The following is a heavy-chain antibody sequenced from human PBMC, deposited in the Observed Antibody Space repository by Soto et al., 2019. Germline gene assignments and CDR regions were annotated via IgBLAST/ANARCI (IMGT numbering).Heavy chain of an antibody. CDR3: AREGKDIVATIRPYYFDY. J-gene: IGHJ4*02. V-gene: IGHV3-33*01. CDR2: IWYDGSNK. D-gene: IGHD5-12*01. Sequence: QVQLVESGGGVVQPGRSLRLSCAASGFTFSSYGMHWVRQAPGKGLEWVAVIWYDGSNKYYADSVKGRFTISRDNSKNTLYLQMNSLRAEDTAVYYCAREGKDIVATIRPYYFDYWGQGTLLTVSS. CDR1: GFTFSSYG.